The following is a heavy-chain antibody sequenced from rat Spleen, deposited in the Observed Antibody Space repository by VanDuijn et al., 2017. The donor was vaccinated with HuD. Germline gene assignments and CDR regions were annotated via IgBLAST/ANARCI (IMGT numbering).Heavy chain of an antibody. V-gene: IGHV5-29*01. CDR2: LSYDGITT. J-gene: IGHJ2*01. CDR1: GFTFSNYG. Sequence: EVQLVESGGGLVQPGRSLKLSCAASGFTFSNYGMAWVRQAPTKGLEWVATLSYDGITTYYRDSVKGRFTISRDNAKSTLYLQMDSLRSEDTATYYCTRGYYFDYWGQGVMVTVSS. CDR3: TRGYYFDY.